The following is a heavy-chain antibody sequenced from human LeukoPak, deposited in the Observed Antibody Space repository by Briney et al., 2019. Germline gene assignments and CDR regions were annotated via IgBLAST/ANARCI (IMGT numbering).Heavy chain of an antibody. CDR1: GFTFSGYW. CDR3: ARDTGWYFDL. D-gene: IGHD4-17*01. CDR2: ITSDGSST. J-gene: IGHJ2*01. Sequence: GGSLRLSCAASGFTFSGYWMHWVRQAPGKGLVWVSRITSDGSSTSYADSVKGRFTISRDNAKNTLYLQMISLRAEDTAVYYCARDTGWYFDLWGRGTLVIVSP. V-gene: IGHV3-74*01.